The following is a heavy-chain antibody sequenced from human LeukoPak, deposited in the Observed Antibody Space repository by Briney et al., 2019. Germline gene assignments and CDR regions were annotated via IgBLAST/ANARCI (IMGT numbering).Heavy chain of an antibody. CDR2: ISYDGSNK. CDR3: AKGYDSSGDYRD. CDR1: GFTFSNYG. J-gene: IGHJ4*02. Sequence: GGSLRLSCAASGFTFSNYGMSWVRQAPGKGLEWVAVISYDGSNKYYADSVKGRFTISRDNSKNTLYLQMNSLRVEDTAVYYCAKGYDSSGDYRDWGQGTLVTVSS. V-gene: IGHV3-30*18. D-gene: IGHD3-22*01.